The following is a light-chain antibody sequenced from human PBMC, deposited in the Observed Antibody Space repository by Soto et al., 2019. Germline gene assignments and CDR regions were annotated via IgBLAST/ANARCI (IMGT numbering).Light chain of an antibody. CDR1: QSVSSN. Sequence: IVRAQSPDTLSLSHGERATLSCRASQSVSSNLAWYQQKPGQAPRLLIYGASSRATGIPDRFSGSGSGTDFTLTISRLEPEDFAVYYYQQYDSSWTFGQGTKV. J-gene: IGKJ1*01. V-gene: IGKV3-20*01. CDR3: QQYDSSWT. CDR2: GAS.